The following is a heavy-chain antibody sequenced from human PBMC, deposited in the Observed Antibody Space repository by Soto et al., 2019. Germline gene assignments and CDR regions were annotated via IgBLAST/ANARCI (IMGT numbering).Heavy chain of an antibody. CDR2: ISSSSSYI. Sequence: GGSLRLSCAASGFTFSSYSMNWVRQAPGKGLEWVSSISSSSSYIYYADSVKGRFTISRDNAKNSLYLQMNSLRAEDTAVYYCARGTYDSSVPPLGWGQGTLVTVSS. J-gene: IGHJ4*02. CDR1: GFTFSSYS. D-gene: IGHD3-22*01. V-gene: IGHV3-21*01. CDR3: ARGTYDSSVPPLG.